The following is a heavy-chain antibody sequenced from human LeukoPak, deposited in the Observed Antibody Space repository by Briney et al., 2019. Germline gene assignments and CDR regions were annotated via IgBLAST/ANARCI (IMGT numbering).Heavy chain of an antibody. Sequence: SSETLSLTCTVSGGSISSYYWSWIRQPPGKGLEWIGYVYYSGSTNYNPSLKSRVTISVDTSKNQFSLKLRSVTAADTAVYYCVREAATDYYDSSGYYRQTEVFDAWGQGTMVTVSS. CDR2: VYYSGST. D-gene: IGHD3-22*01. CDR1: GGSISSYY. J-gene: IGHJ3*01. V-gene: IGHV4-59*01. CDR3: VREAATDYYDSSGYYRQTEVFDA.